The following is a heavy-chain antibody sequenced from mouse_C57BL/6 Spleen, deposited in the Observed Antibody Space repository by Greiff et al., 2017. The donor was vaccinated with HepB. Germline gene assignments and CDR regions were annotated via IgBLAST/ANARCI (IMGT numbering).Heavy chain of an antibody. D-gene: IGHD3-2*02. Sequence: QVQLQQPGAELVMPGASVKLSCKASGYTFTSYWMHWVKQRPGQGLEWLGEIDPSDSYPNYNQKFKGKSTLTVDKSSSTAYMQLSSLTSEDSAVYYCARSGDSSGYWYFDVWGTGTTVTVSS. CDR2: IDPSDSYP. J-gene: IGHJ1*03. V-gene: IGHV1-69*01. CDR3: ARSGDSSGYWYFDV. CDR1: GYTFTSYW.